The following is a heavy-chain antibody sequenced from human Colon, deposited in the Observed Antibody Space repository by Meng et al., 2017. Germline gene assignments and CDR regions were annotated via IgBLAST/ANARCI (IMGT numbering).Heavy chain of an antibody. CDR2: IYYSGST. J-gene: IGHJ4*02. CDR3: ARKKWVGASGGFDY. V-gene: IGHV4-39*07. CDR1: GGSISSSSYY. Sequence: QLQVLDSGHGLVKHSETLALPCTFSGGSISSSSYYWGWIRQPPGKGLEWIGRIYYSGSTYYNPSLKSRVTISVDKSKNQFSLKLSSVTAADTAVYYCARKKWVGASGGFDYWGQGTLVTVSS. D-gene: IGHD1-26*01.